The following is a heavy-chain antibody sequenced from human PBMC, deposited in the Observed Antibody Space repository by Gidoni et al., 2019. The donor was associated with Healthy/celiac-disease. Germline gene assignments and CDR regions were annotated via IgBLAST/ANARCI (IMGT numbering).Heavy chain of an antibody. CDR1: GFTFSGST. J-gene: IGHJ4*02. D-gene: IGHD6-13*01. CDR2: IRSRAHSYAT. Sequence: EVQPVESGGGFVKSGGSLNLSCAVSGFTFSGSTMHWVRQAPGKGLEWVGRIRSRAHSYATAYAASVKGRFIISRDDSKNTAYLQMNNLKTEDTAVYYCAKLAAADGGDYWGQGTLVTVSS. V-gene: IGHV3-73*01. CDR3: AKLAAADGGDY.